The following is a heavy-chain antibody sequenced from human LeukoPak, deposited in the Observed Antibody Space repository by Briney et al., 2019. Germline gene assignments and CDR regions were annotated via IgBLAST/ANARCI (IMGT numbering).Heavy chain of an antibody. CDR1: GGSISSSSYY. J-gene: IGHJ4*02. V-gene: IGHV4-39*07. CDR3: AGGGGAGWLSVDY. Sequence: PSETLSLTCTTSGGSISSSSYYWGWIRQPPGKGLEWIGSIYYSGSIYYNPSLKSRVTISVDTSKNQFSLKLSSVTAADTAVYYCAGGGGAGWLSVDYWGQGTLVTVSS. CDR2: IYYSGSI. D-gene: IGHD3-10*01.